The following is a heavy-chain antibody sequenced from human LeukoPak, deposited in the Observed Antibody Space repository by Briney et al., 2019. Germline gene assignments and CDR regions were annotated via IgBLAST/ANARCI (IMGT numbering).Heavy chain of an antibody. J-gene: IGHJ4*02. CDR3: AREIRPYYYDSSGYLVDY. CDR1: GFTFDDYG. CDR2: ISSSSSYI. Sequence: GGSLRLSCAASGFTFDDYGMSWVRQAPGRGLEWVSSISSSSSYIYYADSVKGRFTISRDNAKNSLYLQMNSLRAEDTAVYYCAREIRPYYYDSSGYLVDYWGQGTLVTVSS. D-gene: IGHD3-22*01. V-gene: IGHV3-21*01.